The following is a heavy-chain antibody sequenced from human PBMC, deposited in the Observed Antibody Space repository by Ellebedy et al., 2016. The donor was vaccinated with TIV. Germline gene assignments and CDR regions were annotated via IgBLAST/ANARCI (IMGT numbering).Heavy chain of an antibody. J-gene: IGHJ4*02. D-gene: IGHD2/OR15-2a*01. CDR3: ARDFGPFPSPY. V-gene: IGHV3-21*01. CDR2: ISSSSSYI. CDR1: GFTFSSYS. Sequence: GGSLRLXXAASGFTFSSYSMNWVRQAPGKGLEWVSSISSSSSYIYYADSVKGRFTISRDNAKNSLYLQMNSLRAEDTAVYYCARDFGPFPSPYWGQGTLVTVSS.